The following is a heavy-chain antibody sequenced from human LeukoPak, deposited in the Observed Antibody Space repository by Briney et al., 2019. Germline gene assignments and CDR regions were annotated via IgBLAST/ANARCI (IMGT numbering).Heavy chain of an antibody. D-gene: IGHD3-22*01. CDR3: ARVLYDYYDSSGYHLPDY. V-gene: IGHV3-21*01. CDR1: GFTFNTYS. Sequence: GGSLRVSCVASGFTFNTYSMNWVRQAPGKGLEWVSSISSSSTYIYYADSVQGRFTISRDNAKNSLYLQMNSLRAEDTAVYYCARVLYDYYDSSGYHLPDYWGQGTLVTVSS. CDR2: ISSSSTYI. J-gene: IGHJ4*02.